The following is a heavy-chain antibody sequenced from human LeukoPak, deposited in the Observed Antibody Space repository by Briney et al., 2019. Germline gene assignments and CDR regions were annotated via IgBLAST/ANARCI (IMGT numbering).Heavy chain of an antibody. Sequence: PGGSLRLSCAASKFTFSSYSMNWVRQAPGKGLEWVSSISSSSTYIKYADSVKGRFTTSRDNAKNSLYLQMNSLRAEDTAVYYCASGSGGLNDYWGQGTLVTVSS. CDR2: ISSSSTYI. CDR1: KFTFSSYS. V-gene: IGHV3-21*01. D-gene: IGHD3-10*01. J-gene: IGHJ4*02. CDR3: ASGSGGLNDY.